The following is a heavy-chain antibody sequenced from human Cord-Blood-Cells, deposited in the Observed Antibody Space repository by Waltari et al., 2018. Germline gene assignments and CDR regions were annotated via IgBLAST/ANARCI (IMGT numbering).Heavy chain of an antibody. CDR1: GDSVPSHSSA. V-gene: IGHV6-1*01. CDR2: TYYRSKWYN. J-gene: IGHJ4*02. CDR3: ARGYQLLFDY. Sequence: QVHLQQSGPGLVKPSQTLSLPCDIPGDSVPSHSSAWNWIRQAPSRGLEWLGRTYYRSKWYNDYAVSVKSRITINPDTSKNQFSLQLNSVTPEDTAVYYCARGYQLLFDYWGQGTLVTVSS. D-gene: IGHD2-2*01.